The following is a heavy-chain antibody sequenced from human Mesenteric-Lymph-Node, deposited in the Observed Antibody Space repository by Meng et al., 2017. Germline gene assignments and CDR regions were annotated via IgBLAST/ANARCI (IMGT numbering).Heavy chain of an antibody. Sequence: VAAGAEGKKPGAAVKGSCKASGYAFSSFAMHWVRQAPGKGLEWVAVISYDGTNEYYTDSVRGRFTISRDRSKSTLYLQMNSLRSEDTAVYFCAKGNQFVQTLRWDYPEYWGQGTLVTVSS. CDR1: GYAFSSFA. D-gene: IGHD1-7*01. CDR2: ISYDGTNE. CDR3: AKGNQFVQTLRWDYPEY. V-gene: IGHV3-30*10. J-gene: IGHJ4*02.